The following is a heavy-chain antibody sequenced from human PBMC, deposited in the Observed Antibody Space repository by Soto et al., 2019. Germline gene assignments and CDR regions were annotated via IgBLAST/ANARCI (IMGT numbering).Heavy chain of an antibody. CDR1: GGSISSGGYY. D-gene: IGHD6-13*01. CDR3: ARDFPWRGSSWYYYYYGMDV. J-gene: IGHJ6*02. CDR2: IYYSGST. V-gene: IGHV4-31*03. Sequence: SETLSLTCTVSGGSISSGGYYWSWIRQHPGKGLEWIGYIYYSGSTYYNPSLKSRVTISVDTSKNQFSLKLSSVTAADTAVYYCARDFPWRGSSWYYYYYGMDVWGQGTTVTVSS.